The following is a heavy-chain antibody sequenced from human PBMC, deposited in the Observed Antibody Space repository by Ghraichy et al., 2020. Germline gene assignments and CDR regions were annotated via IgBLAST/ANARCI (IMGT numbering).Heavy chain of an antibody. CDR2: IYYSGST. CDR1: GGSISSSSYY. Sequence: SETLSLTYTVSGGSISSSSYYWGWIRQPPGKGLEWIGSIYYSGSTYYSPSLKSRVSISIDTSKNHFSLRLNSVTAADTAVYYCARHWGTVTPDYWGQGTLVTVSS. V-gene: IGHV4-39*01. J-gene: IGHJ4*02. CDR3: ARHWGTVTPDY. D-gene: IGHD4-17*01.